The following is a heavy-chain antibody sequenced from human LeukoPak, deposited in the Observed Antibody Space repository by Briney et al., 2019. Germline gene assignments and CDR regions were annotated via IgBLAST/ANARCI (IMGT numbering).Heavy chain of an antibody. CDR1: GFTFSSYA. V-gene: IGHV3-23*01. D-gene: IGHD3-3*01. Sequence: AGGSLRLSCAASGFTFSSYAMSWVRQAPGKGLEWVSAISGSGGSTYYADSVKGRFTISRDNSKNTLYLQMNSLRAEDTAVYYCAKDPSITILPPNDYWGQGTLVTVSS. CDR3: AKDPSITILPPNDY. J-gene: IGHJ4*02. CDR2: ISGSGGST.